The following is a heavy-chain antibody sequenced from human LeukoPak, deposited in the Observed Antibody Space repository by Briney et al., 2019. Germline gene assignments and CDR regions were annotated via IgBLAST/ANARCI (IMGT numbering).Heavy chain of an antibody. V-gene: IGHV1-2*02. CDR1: GYTFTGYY. Sequence: ASVKVSCKASGYTFTGYYMRWVRQAPGQGLEWMGWINPNSGGTNYAQKFQGRVTMTRDTSISTAYMELSRLRSDDTAVYYCASHLIAARGVDYWGQGTLVTVSS. CDR2: INPNSGGT. CDR3: ASHLIAARGVDY. D-gene: IGHD6-6*01. J-gene: IGHJ4*02.